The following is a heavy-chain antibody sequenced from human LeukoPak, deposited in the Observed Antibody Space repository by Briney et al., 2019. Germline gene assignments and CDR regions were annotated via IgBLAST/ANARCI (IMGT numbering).Heavy chain of an antibody. D-gene: IGHD2-2*01. Sequence: SVKVSCKASGGTFSSYAISWVRQAPGQGLEWMGGIIPIFGTANYAQKFQGRVTITADESTSTAYMELSSLRSEDTAVYYCARGYCSSTSCSILFDPWGQGTLVTVSS. CDR3: ARGYCSSTSCSILFDP. J-gene: IGHJ5*02. V-gene: IGHV1-69*13. CDR1: GGTFSSYA. CDR2: IIPIFGTA.